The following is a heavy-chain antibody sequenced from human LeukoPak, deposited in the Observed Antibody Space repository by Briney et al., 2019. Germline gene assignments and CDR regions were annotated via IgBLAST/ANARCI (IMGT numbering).Heavy chain of an antibody. Sequence: QPGGSLRLSCAASGFTFSSYAMHWVRQAPGKGLEWVAVISYDGSNKYVDSVKGRFTISRDNSKNTLYLQMNSLRAEDTAVYYCARGAWKGYCSGGSCYALLNLDVWGKGTTVTVPS. D-gene: IGHD2-15*01. CDR3: ARGAWKGYCSGGSCYALLNLDV. J-gene: IGHJ6*04. V-gene: IGHV3-30*01. CDR2: ISYDGSNK. CDR1: GFTFSSYA.